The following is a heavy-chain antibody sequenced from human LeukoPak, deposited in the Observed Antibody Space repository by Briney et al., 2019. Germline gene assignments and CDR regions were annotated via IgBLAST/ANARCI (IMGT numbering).Heavy chain of an antibody. J-gene: IGHJ3*02. V-gene: IGHV4-39*01. Sequence: SATLSLTCTVSGGSISSSSYYWGWLRQPPGKGLEWIGSTYYSGSTYYNTFLKSRATISVDTSKNQFSVMLSLRTAADTAVYYCARRVYARGVGAFDIWGQGTMVTVSS. CDR3: ARRVYARGVGAFDI. CDR1: GGSISSSSYY. D-gene: IGHD2-8*01. CDR2: TYYSGST.